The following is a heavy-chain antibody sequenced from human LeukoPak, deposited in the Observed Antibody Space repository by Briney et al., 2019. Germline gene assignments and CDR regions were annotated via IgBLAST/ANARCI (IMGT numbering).Heavy chain of an antibody. CDR2: IWPGDSDT. D-gene: IGHD3-10*01. J-gene: IGHJ5*02. CDR3: ARHMRRVIHYNWFDP. V-gene: IGHV5-51*01. CDR1: GYSFSNYW. Sequence: GESLKISCKGPGYSFSNYWIGWVRQMPGKGLEWMGIIWPGDSDTRYSPSFQGQITISADKSINTAYLQWNSLKASDTAIYYCARHMRRVIHYNWFDPWGQGTLVTVSS.